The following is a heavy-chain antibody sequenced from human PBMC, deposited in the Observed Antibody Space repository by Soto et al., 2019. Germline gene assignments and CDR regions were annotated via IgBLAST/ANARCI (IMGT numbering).Heavy chain of an antibody. CDR3: AKDRGPRRQWLVGPFDS. D-gene: IGHD6-19*01. CDR2: ISFDGSKK. V-gene: IGHV3-30*18. Sequence: QVQLVESGGGVVQPGRSLRLSCVGSGFTFSYYGMHWVRQGPGKGLEWVAVISFDGSKKYYRDSVKGRFTISRDNSKNTRYLQMNSLRVEDTAVYYCAKDRGPRRQWLVGPFDSWGQGTLVTVSS. CDR1: GFTFSYYG. J-gene: IGHJ4*02.